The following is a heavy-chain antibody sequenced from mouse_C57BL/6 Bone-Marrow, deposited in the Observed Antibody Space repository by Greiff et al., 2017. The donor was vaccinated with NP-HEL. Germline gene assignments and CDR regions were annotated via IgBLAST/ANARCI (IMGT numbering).Heavy chain of an antibody. Sequence: VQLVESGAELARPGASVKLSCKASGYTFTSYGISWVKQRTGQGLEWIGEIYPRSGNTYYNEKFKGKATLTADKSSSTAYMELRSLTSEDSAVYFCARRDYSNPYFDYWGQGTTLTVSS. CDR2: IYPRSGNT. CDR1: GYTFTSYG. V-gene: IGHV1-81*01. J-gene: IGHJ2*01. D-gene: IGHD2-5*01. CDR3: ARRDYSNPYFDY.